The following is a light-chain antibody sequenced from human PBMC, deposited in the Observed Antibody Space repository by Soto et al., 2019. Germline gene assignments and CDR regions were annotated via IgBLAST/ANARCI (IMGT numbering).Light chain of an antibody. Sequence: QSVLTQPASVSGSPGQSITISCTGTSSDVGGYNYVSWYQQHPGKAPKLMIYEVSNRPSGVSNRFSGSKSGNTASLTISGLHAEDEADYYCNSYTSSSTPVVFGGGTKLTVL. CDR1: SSDVGGYNY. J-gene: IGLJ2*01. CDR3: NSYTSSSTPVV. V-gene: IGLV2-14*01. CDR2: EVS.